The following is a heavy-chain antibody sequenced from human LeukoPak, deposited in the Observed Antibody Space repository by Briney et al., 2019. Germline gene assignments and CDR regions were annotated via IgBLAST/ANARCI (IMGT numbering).Heavy chain of an antibody. Sequence: GGSLRLSCAASVFTLSRYTINWGRQAPGKGLERVSHISGRGGSTYSADSGKGQFTISRDNTKNTPYLEMNKLRVEDTDVYSCAKQRDGYNYAALEIWGQGTMVTVSS. J-gene: IGHJ3*02. D-gene: IGHD5-24*01. CDR1: VFTLSRYT. V-gene: IGHV3-23*01. CDR3: AKQRDGYNYAALEI. CDR2: ISGRGGST.